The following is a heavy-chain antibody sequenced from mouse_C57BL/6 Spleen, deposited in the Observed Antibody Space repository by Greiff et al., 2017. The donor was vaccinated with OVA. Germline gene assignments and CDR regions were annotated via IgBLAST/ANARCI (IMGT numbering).Heavy chain of an antibody. D-gene: IGHD2-3*01. CDR1: GFTFSSYA. CDR2: ISSGGDYI. Sequence: EVMLVESGEGLVKPGGSLKLSCAASGFTFSSYAMSWVRQTPEKRLEWVAYISSGGDYIYYADTVKGRFTISRDNARNTLYLQMSSLKSEDTAMYYGTRGGDMDTTDWYFDVWGTGTTVTVSS. CDR3: TRGGDMDTTDWYFDV. J-gene: IGHJ1*03. V-gene: IGHV5S21*01.